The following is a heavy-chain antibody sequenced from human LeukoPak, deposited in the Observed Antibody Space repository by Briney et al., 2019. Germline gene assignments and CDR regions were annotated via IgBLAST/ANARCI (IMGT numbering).Heavy chain of an antibody. D-gene: IGHD3-22*01. CDR1: GFSLSNNG. J-gene: IGHJ4*02. CDR3: ARVRSVPRYDSSGYQLGYFDY. V-gene: IGHV3-21*01. CDR2: ISSNPMFI. Sequence: GGSLRLSCAVSGFSLSNNGMSWVRQAPGKGLEWVSFISSNPMFIYYANSVKGRFTISRDNTKNSLFLQMNSLRVDDTAVYYCARVRSVPRYDSSGYQLGYFDYWGQGTLVTVSS.